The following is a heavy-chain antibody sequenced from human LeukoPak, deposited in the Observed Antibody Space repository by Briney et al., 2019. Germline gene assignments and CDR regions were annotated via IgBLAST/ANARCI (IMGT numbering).Heavy chain of an antibody. D-gene: IGHD5/OR15-5a*01. V-gene: IGHV1-2*02. Sequence: ASVKVSFKASVYTFTGYYIHYVRQALGQGLEWMGWINPNTGDTKYAQKFQGRVTMTRDTSISTAYMELSRLRSDDTTVYYCARQSLRNFDYWGQGTLVTVSS. CDR3: ARQSLRNFDY. CDR2: INPNTGDT. J-gene: IGHJ4*02. CDR1: VYTFTGYY.